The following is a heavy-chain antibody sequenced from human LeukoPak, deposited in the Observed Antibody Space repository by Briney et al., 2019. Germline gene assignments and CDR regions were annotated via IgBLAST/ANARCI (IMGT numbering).Heavy chain of an antibody. V-gene: IGHV3-21*01. D-gene: IGHD3-10*02. Sequence: GGSLRLSCAASGFTFSRHSINWVRQAPGKGLEWVSSISSSSSYIYYADSVKGRFTISRDNVKNSLYLQMNSLRAEDTAVYYCAELGITMIGGVWGKGTTVTISS. CDR1: GFTFSRHS. CDR3: AELGITMIGGV. J-gene: IGHJ6*04. CDR2: ISSSSSYI.